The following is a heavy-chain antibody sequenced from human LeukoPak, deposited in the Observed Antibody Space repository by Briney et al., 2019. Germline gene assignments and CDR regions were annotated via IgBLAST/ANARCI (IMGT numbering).Heavy chain of an antibody. V-gene: IGHV3-48*04. Sequence: GGSLRLSCVVSGFTFSTYSMSWVRQAPGKGLEWISYISSSSSTIYYADSVKGRFTISRDNAKNSLYLQMNSLRAEDTAVYYCTRDPAYYLRYGYFDHWGQGTLVTVSS. CDR2: ISSSSSTI. D-gene: IGHD1-26*01. J-gene: IGHJ4*02. CDR3: TRDPAYYLRYGYFDH. CDR1: GFTFSTYS.